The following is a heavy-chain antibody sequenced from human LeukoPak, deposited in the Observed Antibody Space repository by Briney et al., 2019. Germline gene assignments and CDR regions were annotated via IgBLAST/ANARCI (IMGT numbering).Heavy chain of an antibody. CDR3: ARMVGTTAYYYMDV. CDR2: IIPIFGTA. J-gene: IGHJ6*03. Sequence: GASVKVSCKASGGTFSSYAISWVRQAPGQGLEWMGGIIPIFGTASYAQKFQGRVTMTTDTSTSTAYIELRSLRSDDTAVYYCARMVGTTAYYYMDVWGKGTTVTVSS. CDR1: GGTFSSYA. D-gene: IGHD2-21*02. V-gene: IGHV1-69*05.